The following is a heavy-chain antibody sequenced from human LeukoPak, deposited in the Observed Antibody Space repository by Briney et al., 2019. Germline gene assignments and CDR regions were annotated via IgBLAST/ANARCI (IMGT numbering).Heavy chain of an antibody. V-gene: IGHV4-30-2*01. D-gene: IGHD3-16*01. CDR3: ARRWVYDKRAFDA. Sequence: SQTLSLTCAVSGGSIGSGGYSWSWIRQPPGKGLEFVGYIYHSGSTYYDPSLKSRVTISVDRSKNQLSLKLSSVTAADTAVYYCARRWVYDKRAFDAWGQGTMVTVSS. J-gene: IGHJ3*01. CDR2: IYHSGST. CDR1: GGSIGSGGYS.